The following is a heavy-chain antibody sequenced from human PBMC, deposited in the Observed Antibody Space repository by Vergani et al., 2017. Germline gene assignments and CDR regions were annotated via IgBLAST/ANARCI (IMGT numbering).Heavy chain of an antibody. CDR3: ARDKKRYSSSWYYFDY. V-gene: IGHV4-39*07. Sequence: QVQLQQWGAGLLKPSETLSLTCTVSGGSISSSSYYWGWIRQPPGKGLEWIGSIYYSGSTYYNPSLKSRVTISVDTSKNQFSLKLSSVTAADTAVYYCARDKKRYSSSWYYFDYWGQGTLVTVSS. CDR2: IYYSGST. D-gene: IGHD6-13*01. CDR1: GGSISSSSYY. J-gene: IGHJ4*02.